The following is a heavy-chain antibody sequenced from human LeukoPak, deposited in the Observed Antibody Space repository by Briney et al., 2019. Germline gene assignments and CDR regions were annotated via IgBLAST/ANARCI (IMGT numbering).Heavy chain of an antibody. CDR2: MNPNSGNT. V-gene: IGHV1-8*01. Sequence: ASVKVSFKASGYTFTSSDINWVRQATGQGLEWMGWMNPNSGNTGYAQKFQGRVTMTRNTSISTAYMELSSLRSEDTAVYYCARAIAAAGTQPWGQGTLVTVSS. J-gene: IGHJ5*02. CDR1: GYTFTSSD. D-gene: IGHD6-13*01. CDR3: ARAIAAAGTQP.